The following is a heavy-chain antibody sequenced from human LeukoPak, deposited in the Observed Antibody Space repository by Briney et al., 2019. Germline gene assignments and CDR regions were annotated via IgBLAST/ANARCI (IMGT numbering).Heavy chain of an antibody. CDR2: INHSGST. V-gene: IGHV4-34*01. D-gene: IGHD5-24*01. Sequence: SETLSLTCAVYGGSFSGYYWSWIRQPPGKGLEWIGEINHSGSTNYNPPLKSRVTISVDTSKNQFSLKLSSVTAADTAVYYCARGTVEMATIGWGQGTLVTVSS. J-gene: IGHJ4*02. CDR3: ARGTVEMATIG. CDR1: GGSFSGYY.